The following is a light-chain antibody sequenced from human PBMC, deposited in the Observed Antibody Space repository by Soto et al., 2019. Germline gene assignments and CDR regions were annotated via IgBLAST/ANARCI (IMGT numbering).Light chain of an antibody. CDR2: EAT. CDR1: STDVGRYNL. Sequence: QSALTQPASVSGSPGQSITISCTGTSTDVGRYNLVSWYQQHPGKAPKLMIYEATKRPSGVSNRFSGSKSGNTASLTISGLQAEDEADYYCCSHAGSTICYVFGSGTKLTVL. V-gene: IGLV2-23*01. J-gene: IGLJ1*01. CDR3: CSHAGSTICYV.